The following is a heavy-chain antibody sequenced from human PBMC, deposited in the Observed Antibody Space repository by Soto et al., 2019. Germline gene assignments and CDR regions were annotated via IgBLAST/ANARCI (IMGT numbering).Heavy chain of an antibody. V-gene: IGHV4-59*08. Sequence: QVQLQESGPGLVKPSETLSLTCTVSGGSISSYYWSWIRQPPGKGLEWIGYSYYSGSTNYNPSLHSRVTISVVTSKNQFSLKLSSVTDADTAVYYCARRYGSCFDYWGHGTLVTVSS. D-gene: IGHD5-18*01. CDR3: ARRYGSCFDY. CDR2: SYYSGST. J-gene: IGHJ4*01. CDR1: GGSISSYY.